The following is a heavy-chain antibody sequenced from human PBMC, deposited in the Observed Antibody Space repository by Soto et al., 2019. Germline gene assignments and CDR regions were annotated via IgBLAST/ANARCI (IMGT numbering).Heavy chain of an antibody. CDR3: ARTFRQQLGARGWFDP. Sequence: GGSLRLSCAASGFTFSSYSMNWVRQAPGKGLEWVSYISSSSSTIYYADSVKGRFTISRDNAKNSLYLQMNSLRAEDTAVYYCARTFRQQLGARGWFDPWGQGTLVTVSS. V-gene: IGHV3-48*01. J-gene: IGHJ5*02. CDR2: ISSSSSTI. D-gene: IGHD6-13*01. CDR1: GFTFSSYS.